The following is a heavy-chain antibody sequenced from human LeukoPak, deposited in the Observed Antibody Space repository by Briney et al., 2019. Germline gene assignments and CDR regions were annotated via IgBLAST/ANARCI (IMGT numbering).Heavy chain of an antibody. CDR2: IRSDGSST. Sequence: PGGSLRLSCAPSGFTFSSYWMHWVRQVPGKGLVWVSRIRSDGSSTSYADSVAGRFTISRDNAKNTLYLQMSSLRVDDTAVYYCAKDDYNRHWGQGTLVTVSS. D-gene: IGHD5-24*01. CDR3: AKDDYNRH. CDR1: GFTFSSYW. V-gene: IGHV3-74*01. J-gene: IGHJ4*02.